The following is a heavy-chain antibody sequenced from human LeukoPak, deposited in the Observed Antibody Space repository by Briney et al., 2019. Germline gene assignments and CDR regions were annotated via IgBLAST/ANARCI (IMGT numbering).Heavy chain of an antibody. Sequence: GASVKVSCKASGYTFTGYYMHWVRQAPGEGLEWMGIINPSGGYTNFAQKFQGRLTMTRDMSTSTVYMEVSSLRSDDTAVYYCAREDFSSGRFDPWGQGTLVTVSS. CDR2: INPSGGYT. CDR3: AREDFSSGRFDP. D-gene: IGHD3-22*01. J-gene: IGHJ5*02. V-gene: IGHV1-46*01. CDR1: GYTFTGYY.